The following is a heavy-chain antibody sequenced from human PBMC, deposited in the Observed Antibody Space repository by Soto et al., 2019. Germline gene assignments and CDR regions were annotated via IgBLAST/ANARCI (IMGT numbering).Heavy chain of an antibody. Sequence: ASVKISCKASGYTFTSYGISWVRQAPGQGLEWMGWISAYNGNTNYAQKLQGRVTMTTDTSTSTAYMELRSLRSDDTAVYYCARGITIFGVVIRYFEYWGQGTLVTVSS. CDR1: GYTFTSYG. CDR3: ARGITIFGVVIRYFEY. D-gene: IGHD3-3*01. J-gene: IGHJ4*02. V-gene: IGHV1-18*01. CDR2: ISAYNGNT.